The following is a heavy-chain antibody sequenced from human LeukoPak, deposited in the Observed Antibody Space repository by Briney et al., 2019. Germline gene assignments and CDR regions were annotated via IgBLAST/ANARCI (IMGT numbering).Heavy chain of an antibody. J-gene: IGHJ4*02. CDR3: ARGLSSGYFYYFDY. Sequence: GGSLRLSCAASGFTFSSYEMNWVRQAPGKGLEGGSYISSSGSTIYYADSVKGRFTISRDNAKNSLYLQMNSLRAEDTAVYYCARGLSSGYFYYFDYWGQGTLVTVSS. D-gene: IGHD3-22*01. CDR2: ISSSGSTI. V-gene: IGHV3-48*03. CDR1: GFTFSSYE.